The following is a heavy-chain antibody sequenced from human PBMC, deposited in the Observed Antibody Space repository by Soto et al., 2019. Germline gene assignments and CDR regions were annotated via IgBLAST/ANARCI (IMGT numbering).Heavy chain of an antibody. Sequence: GGSLRLSCVGSGFTFSSYGMHWVRQAPGKGLECVAVISDTGSSHYYAASVEGRFTISRENSKNTLSLHMDRLRVEDTAVYYCAKDRGGDCPDNSCYFGADYWGQGXPVTVPS. V-gene: IGHV3-30*18. CDR3: AKDRGGDCPDNSCYFGADY. CDR1: GFTFSSYG. J-gene: IGHJ4*02. CDR2: ISDTGSSH. D-gene: IGHD2-2*01.